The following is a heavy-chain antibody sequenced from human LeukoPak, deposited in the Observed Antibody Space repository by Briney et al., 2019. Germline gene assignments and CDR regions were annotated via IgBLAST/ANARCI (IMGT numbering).Heavy chain of an antibody. Sequence: GGSLRLSCAASKFTFSDYSMSWVRQAPGKGLEWVANIKQDGNEKYYVDSVKGRFSISRDNAKNSVYLQMNSLRAEDTAVYYCARLMGERSLFDYWGQGVLVTVSS. CDR3: ARLMGERSLFDY. D-gene: IGHD1-26*01. CDR2: IKQDGNEK. CDR1: KFTFSDYS. J-gene: IGHJ4*02. V-gene: IGHV3-7*01.